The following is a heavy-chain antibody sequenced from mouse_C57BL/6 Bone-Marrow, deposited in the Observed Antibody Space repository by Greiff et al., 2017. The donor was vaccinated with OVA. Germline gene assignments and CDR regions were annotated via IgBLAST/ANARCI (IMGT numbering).Heavy chain of an antibody. CDR3: TTWGDSIYVWFAY. CDR1: GFNIKDDY. V-gene: IGHV14-4*01. J-gene: IGHJ3*01. Sequence: EVQLQQSGAELVRPGASVKLSCTASGFNIKDDYMHWVKQRPEQGLEWIGWIDPENGDTEYASKFQGKATITADTSSNTAYLQLSSLTSEDTAVYYCTTWGDSIYVWFAYWGQGTLVTVSA. CDR2: IDPENGDT. D-gene: IGHD2-5*01.